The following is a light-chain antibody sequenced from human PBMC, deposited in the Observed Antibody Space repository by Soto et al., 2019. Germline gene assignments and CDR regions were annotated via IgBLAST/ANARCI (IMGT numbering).Light chain of an antibody. CDR2: DAS. J-gene: IGKJ1*01. CDR1: QSVRSS. CDR3: QQRSNWPPWT. Sequence: EIVLTQSPATLSLSPGERATLSCRASQSVRSSLAWYQHKPGQAPRLLIYDASNRATGIPARFSGSGSGTDFTLTISSLEPEDFAVYYCQQRSNWPPWTFGQGTKVEIK. V-gene: IGKV3-11*01.